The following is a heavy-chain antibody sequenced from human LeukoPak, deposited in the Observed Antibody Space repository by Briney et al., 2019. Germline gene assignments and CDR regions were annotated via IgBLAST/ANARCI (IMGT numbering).Heavy chain of an antibody. J-gene: IGHJ6*03. CDR1: GGSISSFY. D-gene: IGHD3-22*01. V-gene: IGHV4-59*01. CDR3: ARGDYDSSGYYSYYYYYYMDV. CDR2: TSYSGNT. Sequence: PSETLSLTRSVSGGSISSFYCSWIRQPPGKGLEWIGYTSYSGNTNYNPSLKSRVTMSVDTSRKQFSLKLSSVTAADTAVYYCARGDYDSSGYYSYYYYYYMDVWGKGTTVTISS.